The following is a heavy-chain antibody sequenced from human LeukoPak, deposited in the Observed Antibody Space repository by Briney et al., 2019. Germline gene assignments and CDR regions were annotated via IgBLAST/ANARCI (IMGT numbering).Heavy chain of an antibody. CDR3: ARGFYGSGSYHGYYYYYMDV. CDR1: GGSFSGYY. D-gene: IGHD3-10*01. J-gene: IGHJ6*03. V-gene: IGHV4-34*01. Sequence: SETLSLTCAVYGGSFSGYYWSWIRQPPGKGLEWIGEINHSGSTNYNPSLKSRVTISVDTSKNQFSLKLSSVTAADTAVYYCARGFYGSGSYHGYYYYYMDVWGKGTTVTVSS. CDR2: INHSGST.